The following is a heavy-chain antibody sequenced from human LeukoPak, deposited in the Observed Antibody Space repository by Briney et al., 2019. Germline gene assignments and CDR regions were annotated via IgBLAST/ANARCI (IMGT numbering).Heavy chain of an antibody. V-gene: IGHV3-30-3*01. CDR1: GSTFSSYA. CDR2: ISYDGSNK. CDR3: ARVITAAGNNWFDP. Sequence: PGRSLRLSCAASGSTFSSYAMHWVRQAPGKGLEWVAVISYDGSNKYYADSVKGRFTISRDNSKNTLYLQMNSLRAEDTAVYYCARVITAAGNNWFDPWGQGTLVTVSS. D-gene: IGHD6-13*01. J-gene: IGHJ5*02.